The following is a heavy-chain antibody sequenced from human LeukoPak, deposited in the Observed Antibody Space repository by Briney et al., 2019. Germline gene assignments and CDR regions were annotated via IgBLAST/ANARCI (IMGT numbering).Heavy chain of an antibody. Sequence: GGSLRLSYEASGFILSDYWMHWVGQAPGRGLVWVSRIKTDGSEARYADSVKGRFTISRDNARNTMYLQMNNLRGDDTAVFFFVRDVGPYGGSPGADWGERARLTLSS. CDR2: IKTDGSEA. J-gene: IGHJ4*02. CDR3: VRDVGPYGGSPGAD. CDR1: GFILSDYW. V-gene: IGHV3-74*01. D-gene: IGHD1-26*01.